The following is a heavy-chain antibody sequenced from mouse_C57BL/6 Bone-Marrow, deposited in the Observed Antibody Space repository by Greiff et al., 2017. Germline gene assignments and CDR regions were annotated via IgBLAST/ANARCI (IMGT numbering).Heavy chain of an antibody. CDR1: GYTFTSYW. J-gene: IGHJ4*01. Sequence: QVQLQQPGAELLKPGASVKVSCKASGYTFTSYWMHWVQRRPGQGLEWLGRIHPSDSDTNYNQKFKGEATLTVDKSSSTAYMQLSSRTSEDCAVYYCAIYGKDYARDDGGQG. CDR2: IHPSDSDT. D-gene: IGHD2-1*01. V-gene: IGHV1-74*01. CDR3: AIYGKDYARDD.